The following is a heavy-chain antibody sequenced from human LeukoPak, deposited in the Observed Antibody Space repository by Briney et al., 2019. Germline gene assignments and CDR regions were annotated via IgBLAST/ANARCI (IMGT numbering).Heavy chain of an antibody. Sequence: GGSLRLSCAASGFNFTNAWVSWVRRAPGKGLEWLGRIKSKADGGTTLHAASVEDRFAISRDDSISTLYLQMNSLKIEDTAVYYCTDPPTSLWGQGILVTVSS. D-gene: IGHD1-1*01. CDR3: TDPPTSL. J-gene: IGHJ4*02. CDR1: GFNFTNAW. V-gene: IGHV3-15*01. CDR2: IKSKADGGTT.